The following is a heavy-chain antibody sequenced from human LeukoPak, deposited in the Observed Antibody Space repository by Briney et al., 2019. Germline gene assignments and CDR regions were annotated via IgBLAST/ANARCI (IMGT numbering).Heavy chain of an antibody. CDR2: ISGSGDRT. V-gene: IGHV3-23*01. D-gene: IGHD6-19*01. CDR3: AKIPKVSVAGPYYFDY. CDR1: GFTFDDYA. Sequence: GGSLRLSCAASGFTFDDYAMHWVRQAPGKGLEWVSAISGSGDRTYYADSVKGRFTISRDNSKNTLYLQMNSLRAEDTAVYYCAKIPKVSVAGPYYFDYWGQGTLVTVSS. J-gene: IGHJ4*02.